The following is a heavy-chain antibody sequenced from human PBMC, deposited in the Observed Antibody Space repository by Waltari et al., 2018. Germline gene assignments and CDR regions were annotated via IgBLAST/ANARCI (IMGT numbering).Heavy chain of an antibody. V-gene: IGHV4-34*01. CDR1: GGSISTYY. Sequence: QVQLRQWGAGLLKPSETLSLTCAVYGGSISTYYWTWIRQSPGKGLEWIAALDHYGNAKYNPSLRSRVSISLDTSNNQFSLRLTSMTAADAAIYYCARVESLLWLANRELYYFDHWGQGTLVTVSS. CDR2: LDHYGNA. D-gene: IGHD6-19*01. J-gene: IGHJ4*02. CDR3: ARVESLLWLANRELYYFDH.